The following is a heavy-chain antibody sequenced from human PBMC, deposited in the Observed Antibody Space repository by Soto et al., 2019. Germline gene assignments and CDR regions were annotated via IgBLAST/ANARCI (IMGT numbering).Heavy chain of an antibody. CDR3: ARTPRTYYYDSSGYYTNWFDP. D-gene: IGHD3-22*01. CDR2: INAGNGNT. CDR1: GYTFTSYA. Sequence: ASVKVSCKASGYTFTSYAMHWVRQAPGQGLEWMGWINAGNGNTKYSQKFQGRVTITRDTSASTAYMELRSLRTDDTAVYYCARTPRTYYYDSSGYYTNWFDPWGQGTLVTVSS. J-gene: IGHJ5*02. V-gene: IGHV1-3*01.